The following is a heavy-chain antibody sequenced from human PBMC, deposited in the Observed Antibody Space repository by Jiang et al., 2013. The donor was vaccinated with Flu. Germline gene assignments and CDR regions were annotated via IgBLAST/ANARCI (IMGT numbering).Heavy chain of an antibody. V-gene: IGHV3-73*01. J-gene: IGHJ4*02. CDR1: FSGSA. D-gene: IGHD2-8*01. Sequence: FSGSAMHWVRQGSGKGLEWVGRIRSKANSYATAYAASVKGRFTISRDDSKNTAYLQMNSLKTEDTAVYYCTLSMSQYWGQGTLVTVSS. CDR3: TLSMSQY. CDR2: IRSKANSYAT.